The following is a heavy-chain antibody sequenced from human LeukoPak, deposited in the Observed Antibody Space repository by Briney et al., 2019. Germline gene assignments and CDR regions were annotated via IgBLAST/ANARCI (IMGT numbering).Heavy chain of an antibody. CDR2: IYPGDSDT. V-gene: IGHV5-51*01. J-gene: IGHJ4*02. CDR1: GYSFTSHW. D-gene: IGHD6-13*01. CDR3: SRWVYSSSWSYFDY. Sequence: GESLKISCKGSGYSFTSHWIVWVRQMPGKGLEWMGIIYPGDSDTRYSPSFQGQVTISVDKSISTAYLPWSSLKASDTAMYYCSRWVYSSSWSYFDYWGQGTLVTVSS.